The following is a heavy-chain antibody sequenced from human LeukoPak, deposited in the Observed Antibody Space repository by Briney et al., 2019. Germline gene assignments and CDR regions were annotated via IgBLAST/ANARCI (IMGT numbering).Heavy chain of an antibody. Sequence: SVKVSCKASGGTFSSYTISWVRQAPGQGLEWMGRIIPILGIANYAQKFQGRVTITAEESTSTAYMELSSLRPEDTAVYYCATGIPYYYDSSGYPNYPYYFDYWGQGTLVTVSS. D-gene: IGHD3-22*01. CDR3: ATGIPYYYDSSGYPNYPYYFDY. CDR2: IIPILGIA. J-gene: IGHJ4*02. V-gene: IGHV1-69*02. CDR1: GGTFSSYT.